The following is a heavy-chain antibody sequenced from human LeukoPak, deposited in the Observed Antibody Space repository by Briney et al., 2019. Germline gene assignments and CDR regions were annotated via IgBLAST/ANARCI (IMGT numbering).Heavy chain of an antibody. V-gene: IGHV1-2*02. CDR2: INPNSVGT. Sequence: ASVKVSCKASGYTFTGYYMNWVRQAPGHGLEWMGWINPNSVGTNYAQKFQGRVTMTRDTSISTAYMELSRLRSDDTAVYYFARPIRYSSGWYGDWGQGTLVTVSS. CDR3: ARPIRYSSGWYGD. J-gene: IGHJ4*02. D-gene: IGHD6-19*01. CDR1: GYTFTGYY.